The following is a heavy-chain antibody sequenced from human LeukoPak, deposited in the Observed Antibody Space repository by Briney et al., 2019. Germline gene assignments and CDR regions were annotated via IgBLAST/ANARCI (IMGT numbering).Heavy chain of an antibody. CDR3: AKDDSSGRTPYFDY. CDR2: ISGSGGST. D-gene: IGHD3-22*01. V-gene: IGHV3-23*01. J-gene: IGHJ4*01. CDR1: GLTFSSYA. Sequence: QPGGSLRLSCAASGLTFSSYAMSWVRQAPGKGLEWVSAISGSGGSTYYADSVKGRFTISRDNSKNTLYLQMNSLRAEDTAVYYCAKDDSSGRTPYFDYWGQGTLVTVSS.